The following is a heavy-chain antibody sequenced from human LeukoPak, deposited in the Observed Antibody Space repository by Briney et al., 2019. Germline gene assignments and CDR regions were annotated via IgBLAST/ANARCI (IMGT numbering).Heavy chain of an antibody. J-gene: IGHJ4*02. CDR3: AREAVAGGY. D-gene: IGHD6-19*01. CDR2: ISYDGSNE. Sequence: GGSLRLSCAASGFIFSNYGMHWVRQAPGKGLEWVAVISYDGSNEYYVGSVKGRFTISRDNSKNTLYLQMNSLRAEDTAVYYCAREAVAGGYWGQGTLVTVSS. CDR1: GFIFSNYG. V-gene: IGHV3-30*03.